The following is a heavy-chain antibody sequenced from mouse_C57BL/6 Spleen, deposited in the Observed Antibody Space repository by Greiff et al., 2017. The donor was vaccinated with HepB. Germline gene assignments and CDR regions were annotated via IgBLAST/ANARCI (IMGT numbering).Heavy chain of an antibody. D-gene: IGHD1-1*01. V-gene: IGHV5-17*01. J-gene: IGHJ2*01. CDR1: GFTFSDYG. CDR2: ISSGSSTI. Sequence: EVQLVESGGGLVKPGGSLKLSCAASGFTFSDYGMHWVRQAPEKGLEWVAYISSGSSTIYYADTVKGRFTISRANAKNTLFLQMTSLRSEDTAMYYCARDDYYGSSYDYWGQGTTLTVSS. CDR3: ARDDYYGSSYDY.